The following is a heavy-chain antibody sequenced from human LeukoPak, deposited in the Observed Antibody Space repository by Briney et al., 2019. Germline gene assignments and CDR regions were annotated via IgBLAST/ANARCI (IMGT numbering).Heavy chain of an antibody. J-gene: IGHJ4*02. Sequence: GESLKISCKGSGYSFTSYWIGWVRQMPGKGLEWMGIIYPGDSDTRYSPSLQGQVTISADKSISTAYLQWSSLKASDTAMYYCARLRQIMITFGGVIGPFDYWGQGTLVTVSS. CDR2: IYPGDSDT. D-gene: IGHD3-16*02. CDR3: ARLRQIMITFGGVIGPFDY. CDR1: GYSFTSYW. V-gene: IGHV5-51*01.